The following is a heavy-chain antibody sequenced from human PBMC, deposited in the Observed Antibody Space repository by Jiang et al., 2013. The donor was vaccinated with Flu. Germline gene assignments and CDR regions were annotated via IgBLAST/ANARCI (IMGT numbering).Heavy chain of an antibody. CDR2: IYSGGST. CDR1: GFTVSSNY. CDR3: ASRLQYYDSSGYKRDY. D-gene: IGHD3-22*01. J-gene: IGHJ4*02. V-gene: IGHV3-53*04. Sequence: QLVESGGGLVQPGGSLRLSCAASGFTVSSNYMSWVRQAPGKGLEWVSVIYSGGSTYYADSVKGRFTISRHNSKNTLYLQMNSLRAEDTAVYYCASRLQYYDSSGYKRDYWGQGTLVAVSS.